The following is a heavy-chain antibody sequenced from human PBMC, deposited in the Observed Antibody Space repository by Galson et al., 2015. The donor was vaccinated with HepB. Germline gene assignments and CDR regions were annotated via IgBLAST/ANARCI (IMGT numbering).Heavy chain of an antibody. D-gene: IGHD3-22*01. V-gene: IGHV3-7*04. CDR2: IKQDGSEK. J-gene: IGHJ4*02. Sequence: SLRLSCAASGFTFSSYWMSWVRQAPGKGLEWVANIKQDGSEKYYVDSVKGRFPISRDNAKNSLYLQMNSLRAEDTAVYYCARGSGNYGQYYFDYWGQGTLVTVSS. CDR1: GFTFSSYW. CDR3: ARGSGNYGQYYFDY.